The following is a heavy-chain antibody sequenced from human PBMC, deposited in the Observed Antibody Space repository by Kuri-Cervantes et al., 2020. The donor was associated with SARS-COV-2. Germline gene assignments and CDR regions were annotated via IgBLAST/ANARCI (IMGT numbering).Heavy chain of an antibody. D-gene: IGHD3-10*01. CDR2: ISAYNGNT. CDR1: GYTFTSYG. CDR3: ARLVRGVRSWFDP. V-gene: IGHV1-18*01. J-gene: IGHJ5*02. Sequence: ASVKVSCKASGYTFTSYGISWVRQAPGQGLEWMGWISAYNGNTNYAQKLQGRVTITADESTSTAYMELSSLRSEDTAVYYCARLVRGVRSWFDPWGQGTLVTVSS.